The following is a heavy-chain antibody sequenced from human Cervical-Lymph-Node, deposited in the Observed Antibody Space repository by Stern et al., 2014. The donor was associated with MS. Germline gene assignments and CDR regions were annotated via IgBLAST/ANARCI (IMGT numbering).Heavy chain of an antibody. CDR1: GDSISSYTHY. Sequence: QLQLQESGPGLVKPSETLSLTCAVSGDSISSYTHYWAWIRQPPGTGLEWIGWVYDRGAPYSHPPLKSPATISVDTSKNPFSRGLTSVTAADTAVYYCAKHACTGAACPFDLWGQGTLVTVSS. D-gene: IGHD2-8*02. CDR3: AKHACTGAACPFDL. CDR2: VYDRGAP. J-gene: IGHJ4*02. V-gene: IGHV4-39*01.